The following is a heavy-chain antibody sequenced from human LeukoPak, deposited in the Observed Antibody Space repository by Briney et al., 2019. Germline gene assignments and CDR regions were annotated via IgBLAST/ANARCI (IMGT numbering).Heavy chain of an antibody. V-gene: IGHV3-9*01. CDR1: GFAFNDCA. CDR2: ISWNSGSI. CDR3: AKAGPKRLRNTYYYYYIDV. J-gene: IGHJ6*03. D-gene: IGHD3-16*01. Sequence: GRSLRLSCAASGFAFNDCAMHWVRQAPGKGLEWVSGISWNSGSIGYADSVKGRFTISRDNAKSSLYLQMNSLRVEDTALYYCAKAGPKRLRNTYYYYYIDVWGKGTTVTVSS.